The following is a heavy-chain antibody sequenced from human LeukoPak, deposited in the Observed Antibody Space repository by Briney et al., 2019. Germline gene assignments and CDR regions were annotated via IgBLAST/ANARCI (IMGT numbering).Heavy chain of an antibody. CDR1: GFTFSSYA. Sequence: PGGSLGLSCAASGFTFSSYAMSWVRQAPGKGLEWVSAISGSGGSTYYADSVKGRFTISRDNSKNTLYLQMNSLRAEDTAVYYCAKNLHYDYVWGSYPLDYWGQGTLVTVSS. V-gene: IGHV3-23*01. J-gene: IGHJ4*02. D-gene: IGHD3-16*02. CDR2: ISGSGGST. CDR3: AKNLHYDYVWGSYPLDY.